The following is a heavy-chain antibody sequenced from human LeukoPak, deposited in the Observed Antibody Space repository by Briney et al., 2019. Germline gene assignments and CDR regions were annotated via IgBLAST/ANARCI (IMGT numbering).Heavy chain of an antibody. CDR2: IYYSGST. D-gene: IGHD1-26*01. V-gene: IGHV4-30-4*01. Sequence: SQTLSLTCTVSGGSISSGDYYWSWIRQPPGKGLEWIGYIYYSGSTYYNPSLKSRVTISVDTSKNQFSLKLSSVTAADTAVYYCARQGSGNYLSPVNYWGQGTLVTVSS. CDR3: ARQGSGNYLSPVNY. CDR1: GGSISSGDYY. J-gene: IGHJ4*02.